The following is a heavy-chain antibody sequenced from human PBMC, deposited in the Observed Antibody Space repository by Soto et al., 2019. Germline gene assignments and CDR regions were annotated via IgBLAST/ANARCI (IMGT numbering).Heavy chain of an antibody. V-gene: IGHV1-69*05. CDR3: ATDDYDIFPD. J-gene: IGHJ4*02. CDR1: GDPFSTCA. Sequence: ASVKVSCKASGDPFSTCAIHWVRQAPGEGLEWMGVIVPLFGATAYAQKFQGRVTMTRDRSRSTVYLDLSGLRSDDTALYYCATDDYDIFPDWGQGSTVTVSS. D-gene: IGHD3-22*01. CDR2: IVPLFGAT.